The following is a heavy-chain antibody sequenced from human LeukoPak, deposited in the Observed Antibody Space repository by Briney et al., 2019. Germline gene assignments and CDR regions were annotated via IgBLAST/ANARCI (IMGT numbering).Heavy chain of an antibody. D-gene: IGHD1-14*01. CDR2: ISGSGGST. V-gene: IGHV3-23*01. CDR3: AASKAPHRNNINWFDP. J-gene: IGHJ5*02. CDR1: GFTFSSYA. Sequence: GGSLRLSCAASGFTFSSYAMSWVRQAPGKGLEWVSAISGSGGSTYYADSVKGRFTISRDNSKNTLYVQMNSLRSEDTAVYYCAASKAPHRNNINWFDPWGQGTLVTVSS.